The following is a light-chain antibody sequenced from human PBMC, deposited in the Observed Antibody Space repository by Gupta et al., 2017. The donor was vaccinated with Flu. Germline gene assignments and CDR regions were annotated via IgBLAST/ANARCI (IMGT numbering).Light chain of an antibody. J-gene: IGLJ3*02. CDR3: SAYTISSTRV. CDR2: EDS. CDR1: SSGVGDDDY. Sequence: SITSSGTGTSSGVGDDDYGYWYQQHPDKAPRLMIYEDSTWAAGVASRFSGSEAGNTASLTILEHEDEDEDDYYCSAYTISSTRVFGGGTKLTVL. V-gene: IGLV2-14*01.